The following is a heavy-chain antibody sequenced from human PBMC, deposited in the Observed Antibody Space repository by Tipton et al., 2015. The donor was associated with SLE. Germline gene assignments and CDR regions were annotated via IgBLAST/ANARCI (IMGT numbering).Heavy chain of an antibody. CDR2: TNHSGST. CDR1: GGSFSGYY. J-gene: IGHJ4*02. V-gene: IGHV4-34*01. D-gene: IGHD3-10*01. CDR3: ARGASGSGSDYDPFSLDF. Sequence: TLSLTCAVYGGSFSGYYWNWIRQPPGKGLEWIGDTNHSGSTNYNSSLKSRVTISIDTSKNQFSLKLSSVTAAGTAVYYCARGASGSGSDYDPFSLDFWGQGTLVTVSS.